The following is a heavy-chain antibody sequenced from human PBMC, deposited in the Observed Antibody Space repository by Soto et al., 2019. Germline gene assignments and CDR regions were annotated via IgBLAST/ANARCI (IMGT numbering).Heavy chain of an antibody. CDR1: GYTLNTYG. CDR3: ARGTSFDY. V-gene: IGHV1-18*01. J-gene: IGHJ4*02. Sequence: QVQLVQSGAEVKKPGASVKVSCKASGYTLNTYGITWVRQAPGQGLEWMGWISANNDHTNYPQKLQGRVTMTTDTSPSTAYRELRSRTSDDTAVYYCARGTSFDYWGQGTLVTVSS. CDR2: ISANNDHT.